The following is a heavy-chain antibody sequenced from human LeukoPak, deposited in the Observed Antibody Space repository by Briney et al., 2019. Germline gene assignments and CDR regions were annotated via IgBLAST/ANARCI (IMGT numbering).Heavy chain of an antibody. J-gene: IGHJ4*02. CDR2: INHSGSA. V-gene: IGHV4-34*01. Sequence: SETLSLTCAVYGGSFSGYYWTWIRQPPGRGLEWIGEINHSGSANYTPSLKSRVTMSVDTSKNQFSLKLSSVTAADTAVYYCARRPDDYDYIWGTYRPYYFGYWGQGTLVTVSS. CDR3: ARRPDDYDYIWGTYRPYYFGY. D-gene: IGHD3-16*02. CDR1: GGSFSGYY.